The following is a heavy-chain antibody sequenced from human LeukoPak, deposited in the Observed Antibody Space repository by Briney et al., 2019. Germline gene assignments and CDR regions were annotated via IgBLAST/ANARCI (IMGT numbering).Heavy chain of an antibody. CDR2: ISSSSSTI. V-gene: IGHV3-48*02. J-gene: IGHJ4*02. D-gene: IGHD2-8*01. Sequence: GGSLRLSCAASGFTFSSYSMNWVRQAPGKGLEWVSYISSSSSTIYYADSVKGRFTISRDNAKNSLYLQMNSLRDEDTAVYYCARDRAEYCTNGVCYLYYFDYWGQGTLVTVSS. CDR3: ARDRAEYCTNGVCYLYYFDY. CDR1: GFTFSSYS.